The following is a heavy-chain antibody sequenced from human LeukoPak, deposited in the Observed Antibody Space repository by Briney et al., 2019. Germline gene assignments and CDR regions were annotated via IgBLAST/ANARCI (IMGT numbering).Heavy chain of an antibody. CDR2: IRSKANSYAT. D-gene: IGHD6-13*01. CDR1: GFTFSGSA. Sequence: GGSLRLSCAASGFTFSGSAMHWVRQASGKGLEWVGRIRSKANSYATAYAASVKGRFTISRDDSKNTAYLQMNSLKTEDTAVYYCTRLGMGQHQGVGYWGQGTLVTVSS. V-gene: IGHV3-73*01. J-gene: IGHJ4*02. CDR3: TRLGMGQHQGVGY.